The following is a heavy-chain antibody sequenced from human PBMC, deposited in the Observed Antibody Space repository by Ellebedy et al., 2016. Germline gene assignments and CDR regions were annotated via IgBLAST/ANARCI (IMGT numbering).Heavy chain of an antibody. D-gene: IGHD4-17*01. CDR3: AKDRPDHGVLSEGKDY. CDR1: GFTFSTYS. CDR2: ISSSGFYM. J-gene: IGHJ4*02. V-gene: IGHV3-21*04. Sequence: GESLKISXAASGFTFSTYSMNWVRQAPGRGLEWVSSISSSGFYMFYADSPKGRFTISRDDAKNSLYLQMHSLRAEDTAVYYCAKDRPDHGVLSEGKDYWGQGTLVTVSS.